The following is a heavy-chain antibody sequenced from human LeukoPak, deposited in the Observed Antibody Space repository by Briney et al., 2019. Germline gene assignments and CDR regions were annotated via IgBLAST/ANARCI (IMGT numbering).Heavy chain of an antibody. D-gene: IGHD1-14*01. V-gene: IGHV4-34*01. CDR2: TNHSGST. CDR1: GGSFSGYY. CDR3: ARLRRTPYWYFDL. J-gene: IGHJ2*01. Sequence: SETLSLTCAVYGGSFSGYYWSWIRQPPGKGLEWIGETNHSGSTNYNPSLKSRVTISVDTSKNQFSLKLSSVTAADTAVYYCARLRRTPYWYFDLWGRGTLVTVSS.